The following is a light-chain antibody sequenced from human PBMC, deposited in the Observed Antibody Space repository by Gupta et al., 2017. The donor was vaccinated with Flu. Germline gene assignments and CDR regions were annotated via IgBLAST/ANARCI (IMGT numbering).Light chain of an antibody. V-gene: IGLV1-44*01. CDR3: ASRDDSLMGGWV. CDR2: SDN. J-gene: IGLJ3*02. Sequence: QSVLTQPPSASGTPGQRVPISCSGSSSNIGSNTVNWYQQLPGTAPKLLIYSDNQRPSGVPDRFSGSKSGTSASLAISGLQSEDEADYYCASRDDSLMGGWVFGGGTKLTVL. CDR1: SSNIGSNT.